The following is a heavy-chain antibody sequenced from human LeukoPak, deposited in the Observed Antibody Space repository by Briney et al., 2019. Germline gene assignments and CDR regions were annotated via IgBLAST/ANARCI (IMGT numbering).Heavy chain of an antibody. CDR2: ISAYNGNT. D-gene: IGHD6-13*01. CDR1: GYTFTSYG. Sequence: ASVKVSCKASGYTFTSYGISWVRQAPGQGLEWMGWISAYNGNTNYAQKLQGRVTMTTDTSTSTAYMELRSLRSDDTAVYYCARAPWGSSWDYYYYYMDVWGKGTTVTVSS. CDR3: ARAPWGSSWDYYYYYMDV. J-gene: IGHJ6*03. V-gene: IGHV1-18*01.